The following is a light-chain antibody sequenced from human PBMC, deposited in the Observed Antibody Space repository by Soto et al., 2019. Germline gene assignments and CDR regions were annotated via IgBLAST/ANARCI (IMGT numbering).Light chain of an antibody. Sequence: EIVLTQSPGTLSLSPGERATLSCRASQSVSTRSLAWYQQKPGQAPRLLISGASSRAADIPDRFSGRGSGRNMTFTQERREPEDFAVYYGQQYDSSPRTFGQGTKVE. J-gene: IGKJ1*01. CDR3: QQYDSSPRT. CDR1: QSVSTRS. CDR2: GAS. V-gene: IGKV3-20*01.